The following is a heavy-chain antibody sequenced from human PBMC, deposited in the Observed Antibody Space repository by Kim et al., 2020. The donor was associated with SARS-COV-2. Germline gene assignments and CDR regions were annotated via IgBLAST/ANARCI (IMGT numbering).Heavy chain of an antibody. CDR3: AREEYYDSSGLDY. Sequence: SETLSLTCTVSGGSISSYYWSWIRQPPGKGLEWIGYIYYSGSTNYNPSLKSRVTISVDTSKNQFSLKLSSVTAADTAVYYCAREEYYDSSGLDYWGQGTLVTVSS. J-gene: IGHJ4*02. CDR2: IYYSGST. CDR1: GGSISSYY. V-gene: IGHV4-59*13. D-gene: IGHD3-22*01.